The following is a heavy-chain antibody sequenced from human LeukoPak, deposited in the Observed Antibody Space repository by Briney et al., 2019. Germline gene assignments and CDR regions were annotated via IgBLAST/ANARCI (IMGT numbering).Heavy chain of an antibody. D-gene: IGHD4-17*01. CDR2: IYHSGST. V-gene: IGHV4-4*02. CDR3: ARFSSNDYGDYGRFDP. Sequence: SGTLSLTCAVSGGSISSSNWWSWVRQPPGKGLEWIGEIYHSGSTNYNPSLKSRVTISVDKSKNQFSLKLSSVTAADTAVHYCARFSSNDYGDYGRFDPWGQGTLVTVSS. CDR1: GGSISSSNW. J-gene: IGHJ5*02.